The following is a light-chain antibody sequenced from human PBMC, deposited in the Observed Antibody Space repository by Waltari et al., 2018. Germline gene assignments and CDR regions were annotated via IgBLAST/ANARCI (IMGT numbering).Light chain of an antibody. CDR1: QGISSY. V-gene: IGKV1-39*01. CDR2: YAN. CDR3: QQGNSNPRT. Sequence: DIQMSQSPSSLSASVGDRVTITCRASQGISSYLNWYQQKPGKAPKLLIYYANSLASGVPSRFSGNGSGTEFTLTISSLQPEDFATYYCQQGNSNPRTFGQGTKVEIK. J-gene: IGKJ1*01.